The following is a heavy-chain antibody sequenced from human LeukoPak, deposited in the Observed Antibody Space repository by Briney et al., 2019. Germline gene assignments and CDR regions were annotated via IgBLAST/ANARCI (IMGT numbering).Heavy chain of an antibody. V-gene: IGHV3-7*01. J-gene: IGHJ5*02. CDR1: GFTFSSYW. CDR2: IKQDGSEK. CDR3: ARDRGGDCAHWFDP. Sequence: GGSLRLSCAASGFTFSSYWMSWVRQAPGKGLEWVANIKQDGSEKYYVDSVKGRFTISRDNAKNSLYLQMNSLRAEDTAVYYCARDRGGDCAHWFDPWGQGTLVTVSS. D-gene: IGHD2-21*02.